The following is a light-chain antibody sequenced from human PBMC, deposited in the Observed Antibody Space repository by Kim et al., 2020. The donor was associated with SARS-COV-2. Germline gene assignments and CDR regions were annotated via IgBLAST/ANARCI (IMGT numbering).Light chain of an antibody. CDR3: QQSYSTPYT. Sequence: DIQMTQSPSSLSASVGDTVTITCRTSQTVSRNLNWYQQRPGRAPKLLIYATSSLQSGVPSRFSGSGSGTDFTLAIINLRSEDFATYYCQQSYSTPYTFGQGTKLEI. CDR2: ATS. J-gene: IGKJ2*01. V-gene: IGKV1-39*01. CDR1: QTVSRN.